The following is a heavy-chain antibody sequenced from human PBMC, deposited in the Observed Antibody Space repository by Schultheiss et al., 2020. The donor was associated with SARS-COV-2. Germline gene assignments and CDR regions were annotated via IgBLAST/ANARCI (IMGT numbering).Heavy chain of an antibody. V-gene: IGHV3-9*01. CDR3: ALVLSRSYYYYGMDV. CDR2: ISWNSGSI. CDR1: GFTFSSYA. J-gene: IGHJ6*02. Sequence: GGSLRLSCAASGFTFSSYAMSWVRQAPGKGLEWVSGISWNSGSIGYADSVKGRFTISRDNAKNSLYLQMNSLRAEDTALYYCALVLSRSYYYYGMDVWGQGTTVTVSS. D-gene: IGHD2-21*01.